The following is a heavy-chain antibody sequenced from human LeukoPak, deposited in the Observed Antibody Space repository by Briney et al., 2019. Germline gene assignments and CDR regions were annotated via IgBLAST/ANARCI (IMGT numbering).Heavy chain of an antibody. CDR2: ISYDGTNK. V-gene: IGHV3-30-3*01. D-gene: IGHD2-15*01. CDR1: GFTFSSYA. Sequence: PGGSLRLSCAASGFTFSSYAMHWVCQAPGKGLEWVAVISYDGTNKYYADSLKGRFTISRDNSKNTLYLQMNSLRAEDTAVYYCARDRADCSGGTCSYYAMDVWGQGTTVTVSS. J-gene: IGHJ6*02. CDR3: ARDRADCSGGTCSYYAMDV.